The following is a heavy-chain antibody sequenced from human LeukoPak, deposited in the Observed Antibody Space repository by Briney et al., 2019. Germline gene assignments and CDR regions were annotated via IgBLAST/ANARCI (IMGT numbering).Heavy chain of an antibody. V-gene: IGHV3-7*01. CDR2: IKQDGSQK. D-gene: IGHD4-23*01. J-gene: IGHJ6*03. Sequence: GGSLRLSCAASGFTYATYWMNWVRQAPGKGLEWVANIKQDGSQKYYVDSVKGRFTISRDNANNSLYLQMNSLSDEDTAVYYCARASPDYGGKLYYYYMDVWGKGTTVTVSS. CDR3: ARASPDYGGKLYYYYMDV. CDR1: GFTYATYW.